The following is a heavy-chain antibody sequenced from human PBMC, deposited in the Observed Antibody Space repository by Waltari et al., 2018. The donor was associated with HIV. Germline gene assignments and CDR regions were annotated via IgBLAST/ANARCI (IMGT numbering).Heavy chain of an antibody. CDR2: IYYSGST. Sequence: QLQLQESGPGLVKPSETLSLTCTVPGGSLSSSSYYGAWIRQPPGKGLEWIGSIYYSGSTYYNPSLKSRVTISVDTSKNQFSLKLSSVTAADTAVYYCARLFQETDAFDIWGQGTMVTVSS. CDR3: ARLFQETDAFDI. J-gene: IGHJ3*02. V-gene: IGHV4-39*01. CDR1: GGSLSSSSYY.